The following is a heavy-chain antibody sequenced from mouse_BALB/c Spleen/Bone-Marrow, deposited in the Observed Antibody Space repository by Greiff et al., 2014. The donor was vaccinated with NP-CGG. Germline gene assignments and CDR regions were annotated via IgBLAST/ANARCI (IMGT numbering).Heavy chain of an antibody. Sequence: EVQLQESGGGLVQPGGSRKLSCAASGFTFSDYGMAWVRQAPGKGPEWVAFISNLAYSIYYADTVTGRFTISRENAKSTLYLEMSSLRSEDTAIYYCTRNYGNQGAMDYWGQGTSVTVSS. J-gene: IGHJ4*01. CDR2: ISNLAYSI. D-gene: IGHD2-1*01. CDR3: TRNYGNQGAMDY. V-gene: IGHV5-15*02. CDR1: GFTFSDYG.